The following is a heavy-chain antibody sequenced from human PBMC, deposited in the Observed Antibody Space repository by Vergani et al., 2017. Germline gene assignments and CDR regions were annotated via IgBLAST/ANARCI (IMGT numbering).Heavy chain of an antibody. CDR2: IYYSGTT. J-gene: IGHJ6*03. CDR1: GAYVGSGGYY. Sequence: QVQLQESGPGLVKASQTLSLTCSVSGAYVGSGGYYWSWVRQRPGMGLDWIGYIYYSGTTYYNPSLKSRVTISVDTSKNQFSLKLSSVTAADTAVYYCARYSNYYYYMDVWGKGTTVTVSS. CDR3: ARYSNYYYYMDV. D-gene: IGHD4-11*01. V-gene: IGHV4-31*03.